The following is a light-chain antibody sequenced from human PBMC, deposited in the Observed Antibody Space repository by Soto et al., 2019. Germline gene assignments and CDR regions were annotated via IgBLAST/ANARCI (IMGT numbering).Light chain of an antibody. J-gene: IGKJ2*01. Sequence: DIVMTQSPDSLAVSLGERATINCKSSQSVLSSSNSKNYLAWYLQKPGQPPKLLIYWASTRESGVPDRFSGSGSGTDFTLTITSLQTEDVAVYYFQQYYTPPYTFGQGTKLEIK. CDR2: WAS. V-gene: IGKV4-1*01. CDR3: QQYYTPPYT. CDR1: QSVLSSSNSKNY.